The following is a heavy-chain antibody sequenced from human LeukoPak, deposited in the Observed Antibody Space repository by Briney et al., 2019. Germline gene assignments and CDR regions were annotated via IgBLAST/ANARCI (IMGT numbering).Heavy chain of an antibody. CDR3: AKGRCSGGSCYRGDYYGMDV. CDR2: ISGSGGST. D-gene: IGHD2-15*01. V-gene: IGHV3-23*01. CDR1: GFTFSSYA. Sequence: GGSLRLSCAASGFTFSSYAMIWVRQAPGKGLEWVSAISGSGGSTYYSDSVKGRFTISRDNSKNTLYLQMNSLRAEDTAVYYCAKGRCSGGSCYRGDYYGMDVWGQGTTVTVSS. J-gene: IGHJ6*02.